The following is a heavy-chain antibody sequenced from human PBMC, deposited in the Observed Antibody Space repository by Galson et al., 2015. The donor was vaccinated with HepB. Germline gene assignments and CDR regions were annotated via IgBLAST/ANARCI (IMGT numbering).Heavy chain of an antibody. CDR1: GYIFTTYW. CDR2: IDPSDFYT. CDR3: ARQSKIVVPASDQHGMDV. J-gene: IGHJ6*02. Sequence: QSGAEVKKPGESLRISCKGSGYIFTTYWINWVRQMPGKGLEWMGRIDPSDFYTDYSPSSQGHVSISADRSVNTAFLYWSSLKASDTAIYYCARQSKIVVPASDQHGMDVWGQGTTVTVSS. V-gene: IGHV5-10-1*01. D-gene: IGHD3-22*01.